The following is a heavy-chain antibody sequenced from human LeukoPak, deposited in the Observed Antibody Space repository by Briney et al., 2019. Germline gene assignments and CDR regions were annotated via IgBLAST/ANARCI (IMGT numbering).Heavy chain of an antibody. CDR1: GYTFTKYA. CDR3: ANCYDSSGFFAY. CDR2: IDTNTGNP. Sequence: ASVKVSCKGSGYTFTKYAISWVRQAPGQGLEYMGWIDTNTGNPTYAQGFTGRFVFSLDTPVSTAYLQISSLKAEDSAIYFCANCYDSSGFFAYWGQGTLVTVSS. V-gene: IGHV7-4-1*02. D-gene: IGHD3-22*01. J-gene: IGHJ4*02.